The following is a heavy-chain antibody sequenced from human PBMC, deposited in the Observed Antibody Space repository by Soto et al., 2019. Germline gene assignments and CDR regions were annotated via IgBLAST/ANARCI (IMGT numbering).Heavy chain of an antibody. CDR2: TYYRSKWYN. CDR1: GDSVSSTSAT. J-gene: IGHJ2*01. Sequence: QVPLQQSGPGLVKPSQTLSLVCSISGDSVSSTSATWSWIRQSPSRGLEWLGRTYYRSKWYNDYAVSVKSRIAITPDPSKNPLSLHLRSVTPEDTALYFCARDGSGFHWYFDLWGRGTLVTVSS. CDR3: ARDGSGFHWYFDL. V-gene: IGHV6-1*01. D-gene: IGHD6-19*01.